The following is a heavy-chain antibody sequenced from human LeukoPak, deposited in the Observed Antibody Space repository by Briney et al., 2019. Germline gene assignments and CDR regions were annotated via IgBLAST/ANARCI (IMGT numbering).Heavy chain of an antibody. CDR2: ISSDGGKK. V-gene: IGHV3-30*03. CDR1: DFTLSSHG. CDR3: ARGRRTIFGVVTQFDY. D-gene: IGHD3-3*01. Sequence: GGSLRLSCVVSDFTLSSHGMHWVRQAPGKGLEWVAVISSDGGKKSYADSVKGRFTISRDNSKNTLYLQMDSLRAEDTAVYYCARGRRTIFGVVTQFDYWGQGTLVTVSS. J-gene: IGHJ4*02.